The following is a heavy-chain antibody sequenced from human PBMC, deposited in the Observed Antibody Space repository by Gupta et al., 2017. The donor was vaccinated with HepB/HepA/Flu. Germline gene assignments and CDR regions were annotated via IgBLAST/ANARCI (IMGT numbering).Heavy chain of an antibody. D-gene: IGHD2-2*02. CDR1: GGSFSCFY. V-gene: IGHV4-34*01. CDR2: INHSGST. J-gene: IGHJ6*03. Sequence: QVQLPQWGAGLLKPSGTLSLTCAVYGGSFSCFYWSWIRQPPGKGLEWIGEINHSGSTNYNPSLKSRVTISVDTSKNQFSLKLISVTAADTAVYYCARVVVPAAIRGEYYYYYMDVWGKGTTVTGSS. CDR3: ARVVVPAAIRGEYYYYYMDV.